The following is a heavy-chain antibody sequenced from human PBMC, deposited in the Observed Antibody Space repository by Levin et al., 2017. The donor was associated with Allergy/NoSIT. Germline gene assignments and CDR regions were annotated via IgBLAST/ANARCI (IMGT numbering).Heavy chain of an antibody. J-gene: IGHJ6*02. CDR1: GFTFSSYW. CDR3: ARAVGAAYYYYGMDV. Sequence: GESLKISCAASGFTFSSYWMSWVRQAPGKGLEWVANIKQDGSEKYYVDSVKGRFTISRDNAKNSLYLQMNSLRAEDTAVYYCARAVGAAYYYYGMDVWGQGTTVTVSS. CDR2: IKQDGSEK. V-gene: IGHV3-7*01. D-gene: IGHD1-26*01.